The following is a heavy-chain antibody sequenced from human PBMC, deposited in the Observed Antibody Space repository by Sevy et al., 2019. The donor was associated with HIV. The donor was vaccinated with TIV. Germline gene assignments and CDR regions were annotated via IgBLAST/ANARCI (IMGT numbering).Heavy chain of an antibody. CDR1: GFTFSSYS. CDR2: ISSSSSYI. V-gene: IGHV3-21*01. D-gene: IGHD5-18*01. J-gene: IGHJ5*02. CDR3: ARLERGYSYGYRGGWFDP. Sequence: GGSLRLSCAASGFTFSSYSMNWVRQAPGKGLEWVSPISSSSSYIYYADSVKGRFTISRDNAKNSLYLQMNSLRAEDTAVYYCARLERGYSYGYRGGWFDPWGQGTLVTVSS.